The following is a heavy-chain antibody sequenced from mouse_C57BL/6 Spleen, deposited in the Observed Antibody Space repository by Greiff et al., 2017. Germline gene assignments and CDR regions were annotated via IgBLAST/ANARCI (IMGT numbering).Heavy chain of an antibody. CDR1: GFTFSDYG. CDR3: ARGKLRYRYAMDY. CDR2: ISSGSSTI. V-gene: IGHV5-17*01. Sequence: DVMLVESGGGLVKPGGSLKLSCAASGFTFSDYGMHWVRQAPEKGLEWVAYISSGSSTIYYADTVKGRFTISRENAKNTLFLQMTSLRSEDTAMYYCARGKLRYRYAMDYWGQGTSVTVSS. D-gene: IGHD1-1*01. J-gene: IGHJ4*01.